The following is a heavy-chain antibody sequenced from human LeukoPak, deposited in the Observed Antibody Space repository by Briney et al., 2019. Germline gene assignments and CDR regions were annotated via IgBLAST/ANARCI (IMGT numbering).Heavy chain of an antibody. CDR2: IHHSGST. D-gene: IGHD2-15*01. V-gene: IGHV4-38-2*02. CDR3: ARDSGTIPSGGSDNWFDP. CDR1: GYSISSGYY. Sequence: SETLSLTCAVSGYSISSGYYWGWIRQPPGKGLEWIGSIHHSGSTYYNPSLKSRVTISVDTSKNQFSLKLSSVTAADTAVYYCARDSGTIPSGGSDNWFDPWGQGTLVTVSS. J-gene: IGHJ5*02.